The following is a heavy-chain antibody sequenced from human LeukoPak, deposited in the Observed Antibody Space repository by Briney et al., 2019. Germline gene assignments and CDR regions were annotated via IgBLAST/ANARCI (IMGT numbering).Heavy chain of an antibody. D-gene: IGHD5-18*01. CDR3: AGRRGYSYGYGAHRPPYYFDY. CDR1: GGSFSGYY. J-gene: IGHJ4*02. Sequence: SETLSLTCAVYGGSFSGYYWSWIRQPPGKGLEWIGEINHSGSTNYNPSLKSRVTISVDTSKNQFSLKLSSVTAADTAVYYCAGRRGYSYGYGAHRPPYYFDYWGQGTLVTVSS. CDR2: INHSGST. V-gene: IGHV4-34*01.